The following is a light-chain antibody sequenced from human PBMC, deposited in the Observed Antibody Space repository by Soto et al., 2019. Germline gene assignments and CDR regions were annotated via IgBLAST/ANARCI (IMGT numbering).Light chain of an antibody. CDR2: AAP. CDR3: QQYNNWIT. Sequence: EIVLTQSPATLSLSPGERATLSCRASQSVSSYLAWYQQKPGQAPRLLIYAAPNRATGVPARFSGSWSGTEFTLTISSLQSEDFAVYYCQQYNNWITFGQGTRLEIK. CDR1: QSVSSY. J-gene: IGKJ5*01. V-gene: IGKV3-15*01.